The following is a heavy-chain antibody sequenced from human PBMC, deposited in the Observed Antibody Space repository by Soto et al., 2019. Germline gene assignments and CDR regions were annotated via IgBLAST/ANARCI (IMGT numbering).Heavy chain of an antibody. D-gene: IGHD3-9*01. CDR2: ISGSGGST. CDR1: GFTFSSYA. J-gene: IGHJ3*02. CDR3: AKDGGYFDWLLFAFDI. V-gene: IGHV3-23*01. Sequence: EVQLLESGGGSVQPGGSLRLSCAASGFTFSSYAMSWVRQAPGKGLEWVSAISGSGGSTYYADSVKGRFTISRDNSKNTLYLQMNSLRAEDTAVYYCAKDGGYFDWLLFAFDIWGQGTMVTVSS.